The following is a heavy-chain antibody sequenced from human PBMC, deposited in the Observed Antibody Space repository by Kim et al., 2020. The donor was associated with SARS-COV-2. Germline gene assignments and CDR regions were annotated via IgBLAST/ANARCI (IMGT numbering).Heavy chain of an antibody. CDR3: ARQPHGSSWLWGGVDY. Sequence: GESLKISCKGSGYSFTSYWISWVRQMPGKGLEWMGRIDPSDSYTNYSPSFQGHVTISADKSISTAYLQWSSLKASDTAMYYCARQPHGSSWLWGGVDYWGQGTLVTVSS. D-gene: IGHD6-13*01. CDR2: IDPSDSYT. V-gene: IGHV5-10-1*01. J-gene: IGHJ4*02. CDR1: GYSFTSYW.